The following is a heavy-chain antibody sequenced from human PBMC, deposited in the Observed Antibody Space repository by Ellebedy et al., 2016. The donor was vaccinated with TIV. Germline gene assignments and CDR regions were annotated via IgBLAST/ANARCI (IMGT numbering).Heavy chain of an antibody. D-gene: IGHD1-14*01. CDR3: ARDPRSFTGNLPFGMDV. Sequence: PGGSLRLSCVASGFTFSNYAMNWVRQAPGKGLMWLSYISSSGSIIYDADSVSGRFTFSRDNAKNSLYLQMNSLRAEDTAVYYCARDPRSFTGNLPFGMDVWGQGTTVTVSS. J-gene: IGHJ6*02. V-gene: IGHV3-48*03. CDR1: GFTFSNYA. CDR2: ISSSGSII.